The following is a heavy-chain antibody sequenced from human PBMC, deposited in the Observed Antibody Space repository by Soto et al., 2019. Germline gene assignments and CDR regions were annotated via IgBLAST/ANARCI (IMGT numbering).Heavy chain of an antibody. D-gene: IGHD2-8*01. Sequence: GGSLRLSCAASGFTVSSNYMSWVRQAPGKGLEWVSVIYSGGSTYYADSVKGRFTISRHNSKNTLYLQMNSLRAEDTAVYYCARMVYAAHPRYYYYYMDVWGKGTTVTVSS. CDR2: IYSGGST. J-gene: IGHJ6*03. CDR1: GFTVSSNY. CDR3: ARMVYAAHPRYYYYYMDV. V-gene: IGHV3-53*04.